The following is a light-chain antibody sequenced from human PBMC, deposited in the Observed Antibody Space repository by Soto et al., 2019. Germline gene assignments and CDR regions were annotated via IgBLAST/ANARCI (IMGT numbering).Light chain of an antibody. CDR3: FSYTANDNWV. CDR2: AVR. CDR1: NSDVGRYNS. Sequence: SVLTQPHSVSGSPGQSVTISCTGTNSDVGRYNSVSWYQQLPGKAPQLIISAVRQRPSGVPDRFSGSKSGNTASLTISGLQTDDEADYFCFSYTANDNWVFGGGTKVTVL. V-gene: IGLV2-11*01. J-gene: IGLJ3*02.